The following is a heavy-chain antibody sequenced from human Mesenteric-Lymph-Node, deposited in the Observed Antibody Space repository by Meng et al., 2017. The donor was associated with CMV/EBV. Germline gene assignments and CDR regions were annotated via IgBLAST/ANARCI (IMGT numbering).Heavy chain of an antibody. V-gene: IGHV3-11*01. Sequence: GGSLRLSCEASGFTFSAYYMIWIRQAPGKGLEWISYISSTGYTIYNADSVKGRLTISRDNVKNSLYLQLNSLRPEDTAVYYCVRGLTVMDGYYYYGMDVCGQGTTVTVSS. D-gene: IGHD4-11*01. CDR2: ISSTGYTI. J-gene: IGHJ6*02. CDR3: VRGLTVMDGYYYYGMDV. CDR1: GFTFSAYY.